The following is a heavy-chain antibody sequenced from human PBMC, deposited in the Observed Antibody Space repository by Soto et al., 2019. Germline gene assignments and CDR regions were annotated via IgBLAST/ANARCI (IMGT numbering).Heavy chain of an antibody. CDR2: IDPGDSSA. CDR1: GYTFFSYW. Sequence: GESLKISCHGSGYTFFSYWIVWVRQVPGKGLEWVGRIDPGDSSATYSPTFQGHVTISADRSTRSAYLQWRSLRASDTAIYFCARRYCSRADCYSDSWGQGSLVTVS. J-gene: IGHJ4*02. D-gene: IGHD2-2*01. V-gene: IGHV5-10-1*01. CDR3: ARRYCSRADCYSDS.